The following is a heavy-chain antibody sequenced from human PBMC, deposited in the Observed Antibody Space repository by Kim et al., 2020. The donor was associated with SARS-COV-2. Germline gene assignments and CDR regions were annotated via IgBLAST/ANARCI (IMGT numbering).Heavy chain of an antibody. D-gene: IGHD3-16*01. J-gene: IGHJ4*02. CDR1: GGSFSGYY. CDR3: ARGIWGRYFDY. CDR2: INHSGST. Sequence: SETLSLTCAVYGGSFSGYYWSWIRQPPGKGLEWIGEINHSGSTNYNPSLKSRVTISVDTSKNQFSLKLSSVTAADTAAYYCARGIWGRYFDYWGQGTLVT. V-gene: IGHV4-34*01.